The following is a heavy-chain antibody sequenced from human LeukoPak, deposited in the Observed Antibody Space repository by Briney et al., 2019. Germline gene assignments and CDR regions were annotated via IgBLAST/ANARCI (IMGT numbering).Heavy chain of an antibody. Sequence: SETLSLTCAISGASFSGYSWTWIRQPPGKGLEWIGEFSHTGSPIYNPSLKSRVNISIDTSKNQFSLKLSSVTAADTAVYYCARDTRLYDSSGYSYFDHWGQGTLVTVSS. J-gene: IGHJ4*02. D-gene: IGHD3-22*01. CDR1: GASFSGYS. CDR3: ARDTRLYDSSGYSYFDH. V-gene: IGHV4-34*01. CDR2: FSHTGSP.